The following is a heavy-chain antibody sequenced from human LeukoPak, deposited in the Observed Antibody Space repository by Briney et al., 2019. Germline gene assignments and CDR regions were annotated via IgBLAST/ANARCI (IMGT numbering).Heavy chain of an antibody. Sequence: SETLSLTCTVSGGSINSYYWSWIRQPAGKGLEWIGRIYSSGSTNYNPSLKSRLSLSVDTSKNQFSLKLTSVTAADTAVYYCARGGKATVVTMWGQGILVTVS. CDR2: IYSSGST. CDR1: GGSINSYY. CDR3: ARGGKATVVTM. D-gene: IGHD4-23*01. J-gene: IGHJ4*02. V-gene: IGHV4-4*07.